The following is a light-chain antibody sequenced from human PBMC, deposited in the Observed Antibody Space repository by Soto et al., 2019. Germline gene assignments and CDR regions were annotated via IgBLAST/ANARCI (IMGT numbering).Light chain of an antibody. V-gene: IGLV2-14*01. Sequence: QSALTQPASVSGSPGQSITISCTGTSSDVGGYNYVSWYQHHPGKAPKLVIYEVSNRPSGVSNRFSGSKSGNTASLTISGLQGEDEADYYCNSYTSSSTVVFGGGTKVTVL. CDR2: EVS. CDR1: SSDVGGYNY. J-gene: IGLJ2*01. CDR3: NSYTSSSTVV.